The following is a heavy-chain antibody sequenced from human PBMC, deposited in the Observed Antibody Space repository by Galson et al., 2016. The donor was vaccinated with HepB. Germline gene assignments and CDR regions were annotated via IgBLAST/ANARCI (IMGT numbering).Heavy chain of an antibody. CDR2: ISYDGSNK. CDR3: ARDQMLRGVPLHY. CDR1: GFTFSSYG. J-gene: IGHJ4*02. V-gene: IGHV3-30*03. Sequence: SLRLSCAASGFTFSSYGMHWVRQAPGKGLEWVAVISYDGSNKYYADSVKGRFTISRDNSKNTLYLQMYSLRAEGTAVYYCARDQMLRGVPLHYWDQGTLVTVSS. D-gene: IGHD3-10*01.